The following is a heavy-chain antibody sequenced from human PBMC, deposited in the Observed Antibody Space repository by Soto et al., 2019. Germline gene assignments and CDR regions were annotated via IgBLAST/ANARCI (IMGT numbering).Heavy chain of an antibody. CDR1: GFTFSSYA. CDR2: ISYDGSNK. V-gene: IGHV3-30-3*01. Sequence: QMQLVEYGGGVVQPGRSLRLSCAASGFTFSSYAMHWVRQAPGKGLEWVAVISYDGSNKYYADSVKGRFTISRDNSKNTLYLQMNSLRAEDTAVYYCARDGGYSSSSGRFYWGQGTLVTVSS. CDR3: ARDGGYSSSSGRFY. D-gene: IGHD6-6*01. J-gene: IGHJ4*02.